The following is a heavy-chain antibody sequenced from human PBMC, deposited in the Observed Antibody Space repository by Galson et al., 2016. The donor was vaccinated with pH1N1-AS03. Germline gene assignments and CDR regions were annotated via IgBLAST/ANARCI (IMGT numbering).Heavy chain of an antibody. D-gene: IGHD6-13*01. J-gene: IGHJ6*02. CDR3: AHRVHGSSSWYMFYFSDMDV. CDR2: IYWDDDK. CDR1: GFSLSTTGVG. V-gene: IGHV2-5*02. Sequence: PALVKPTQTLTLTCTLSGFSLSTTGVGVGWIRQPPGKALEWLALIYWDDDKRYSPSLKTRLTITKDTSKNQVVLTMTNMDPVDTATYYCAHRVHGSSSWYMFYFSDMDVWGQGTTVTVSS.